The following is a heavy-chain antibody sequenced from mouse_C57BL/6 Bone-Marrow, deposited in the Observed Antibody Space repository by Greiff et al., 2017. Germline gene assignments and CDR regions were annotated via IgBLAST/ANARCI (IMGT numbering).Heavy chain of an antibody. V-gene: IGHV7-3*01. CDR3: ARSFYYSNSLFDY. CDR2: IRNKANGSTT. J-gene: IGHJ2*01. D-gene: IGHD2-5*01. CDR1: GFTFTDYY. Sequence: EVKLVESGGGLVQPGGSLSLSCAASGFTFTDYYMSWVRQPPGQALEWLGFIRNKANGSTTAYSVSVKGRLTTSTDNHQSILYLQMNALRAGDSATYYCARSFYYSNSLFDYWGQGTTLTVSS.